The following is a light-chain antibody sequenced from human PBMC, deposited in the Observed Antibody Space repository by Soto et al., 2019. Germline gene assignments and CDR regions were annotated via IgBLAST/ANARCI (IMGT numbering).Light chain of an antibody. CDR2: EGT. CDR3: SSSTNTNTLVI. Sequence: QSALTQPASVSGSPGXSXXXSXTGTSSDIGRYKFVSWFQQHPGKAPKLMIFEGTNRPSGVSNRFSGSKSGNTASLTISGLQAEDEAIYFCSSSTNTNTLVIFGGGTKLTVL. V-gene: IGLV2-14*01. CDR1: SSDIGRYKF. J-gene: IGLJ2*01.